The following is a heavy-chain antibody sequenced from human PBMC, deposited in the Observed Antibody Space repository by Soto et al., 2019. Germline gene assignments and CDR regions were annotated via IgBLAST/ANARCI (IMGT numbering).Heavy chain of an antibody. CDR1: GGSISSGSYY. CDR3: ARHHLSRKVFHI. CDR2: IYYSGRT. V-gene: IGHV4-39*01. J-gene: IGHJ3*02. Sequence: QLQLQESGPGLAKPSETLSLTCTVSGGSISSGSYYWDWIRQPPGKGLEWIGRIYYSGRTYYNPSLTSRVTIFLDTSKTQFSLKLSSVTAAYTAVYYWARHHLSRKVFHIWGQGTMVTVSS.